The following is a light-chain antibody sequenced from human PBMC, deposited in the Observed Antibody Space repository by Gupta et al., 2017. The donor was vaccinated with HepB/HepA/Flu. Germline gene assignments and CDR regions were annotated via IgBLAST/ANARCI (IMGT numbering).Light chain of an antibody. CDR3: QRHVDNPQLT. J-gene: IGKJ4*01. CDR2: WAS. CDR1: RSLFHRPNTNLY. V-gene: IGKV4-1*01. Sequence: DTVTTQAPDSLALPLVETATINLSSSRSLFHRPNTNLYLRSYTQRPGQPPEVLINWASHRESEVPDRFSCSGCGTDFALTLSSRQAEAVAVYHSQRHVDNPQLTFGGGTKVEIK.